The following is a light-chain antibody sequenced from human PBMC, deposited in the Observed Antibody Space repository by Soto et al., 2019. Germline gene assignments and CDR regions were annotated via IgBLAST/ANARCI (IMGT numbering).Light chain of an antibody. Sequence: QSALTQPASVSGSPGQSLTISCTGTSSDVGGYNYVSWYQQHPGKAPKLMIYEVSNRPSGVSNRFSGSKSGNTASLTISGLQAEDEADYYCSSYTSSSTPLYVFGTGTKLTVL. CDR1: SSDVGGYNY. CDR3: SSYTSSSTPLYV. J-gene: IGLJ1*01. CDR2: EVS. V-gene: IGLV2-14*01.